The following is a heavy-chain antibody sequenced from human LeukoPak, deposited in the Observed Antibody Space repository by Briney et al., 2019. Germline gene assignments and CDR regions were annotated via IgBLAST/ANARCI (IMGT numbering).Heavy chain of an antibody. V-gene: IGHV3-30*18. CDR3: AKESRGRAFDI. CDR2: IPYDGSNK. CDR1: GFTFSSYG. Sequence: QPGGSLRLSCAASGFTFSSYGMHWVRQAPGKGLEWVAVIPYDGSNKYYADSVKGRFTISRDNSKNTLYLQMNSLRAEDTAVYYCAKESRGRAFDIWGQGTMVTVSS. D-gene: IGHD3-16*01. J-gene: IGHJ3*02.